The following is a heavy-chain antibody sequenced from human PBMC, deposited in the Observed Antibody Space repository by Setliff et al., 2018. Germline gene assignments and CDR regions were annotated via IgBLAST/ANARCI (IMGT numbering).Heavy chain of an antibody. CDR2: LLPMFGTA. D-gene: IGHD3-10*01. J-gene: IGHJ3*02. CDR1: GGTFTTYT. V-gene: IGHV1-69*05. Sequence: ASVKVSCKASGGTFTTYTISWVRQAPGQGLEWMGGLLPMFGTANYAQKFQGRVTITTDESTSTAYMELSSLRSEDTAVYYCASHGPPPGSGTFRGAFDIWGQGTMVTVSS. CDR3: ASHGPPPGSGTFRGAFDI.